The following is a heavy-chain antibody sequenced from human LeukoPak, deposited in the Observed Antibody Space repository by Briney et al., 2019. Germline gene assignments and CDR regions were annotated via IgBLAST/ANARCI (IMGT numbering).Heavy chain of an antibody. CDR2: IIPIFGTA. V-gene: IGHV1-69*05. Sequence: SVKVSCKASGGTFSSYAISWVRQAPGQGLEWMGGIIPIFGTANYAQKFQGRVTITTDESTSTAYMELSSLRSEDTAVYYCARARLFGERPYYDFWSGPYWPFDYWGQGTLVTVSS. D-gene: IGHD3-3*01. J-gene: IGHJ4*02. CDR1: GGTFSSYA. CDR3: ARARLFGERPYYDFWSGPYWPFDY.